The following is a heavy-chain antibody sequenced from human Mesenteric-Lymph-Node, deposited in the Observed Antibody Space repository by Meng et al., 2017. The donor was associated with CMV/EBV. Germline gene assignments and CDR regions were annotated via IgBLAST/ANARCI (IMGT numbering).Heavy chain of an antibody. J-gene: IGHJ6*02. Sequence: ASVKVSCKASGYTFTSYGISWVRQAPGQGLEWMGWISAYNGNTNYAQKLQGRVTMTTDTSTSTAYMELRSLRSGDTAVYYCARGSLGYCSGGSCYSGIYGMDVWGQGTTVTVSS. CDR2: ISAYNGNT. CDR3: ARGSLGYCSGGSCYSGIYGMDV. V-gene: IGHV1-18*01. D-gene: IGHD2-15*01. CDR1: GYTFTSYG.